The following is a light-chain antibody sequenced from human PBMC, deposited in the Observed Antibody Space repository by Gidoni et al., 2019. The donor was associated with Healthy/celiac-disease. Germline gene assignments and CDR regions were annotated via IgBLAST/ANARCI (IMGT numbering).Light chain of an antibody. CDR1: QDISNY. J-gene: IGKJ2*01. V-gene: IGKV1-33*01. CDR2: DAS. Sequence: DIQMTQSPSSLSASVGDRVTITCQASQDISNYLNWYQQKPGKAPKLLIYDASNLETGVPSRFSGSGSGTDVTFTISSRQQEDIATYYCQQYDNRPYTFGQGTKLEIK. CDR3: QQYDNRPYT.